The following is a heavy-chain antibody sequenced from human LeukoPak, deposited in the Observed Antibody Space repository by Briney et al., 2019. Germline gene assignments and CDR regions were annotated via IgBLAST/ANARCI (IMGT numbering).Heavy chain of an antibody. CDR1: GGSLRSYY. CDR2: VYYSGIT. V-gene: IGHV4-59*01. J-gene: IGHJ4*02. D-gene: IGHD3-9*01. CDR3: ARSAPGAYYILTGYYPNYFDY. Sequence: PSWTLSLTCPVSGGSLRSYYWSWLGQPPGTALEWIGYVYYSGITSYNPSLTSRVTISADTPKNHFSLKLSSVTAADTAVYYCARSAPGAYYILTGYYPNYFDYWGQGTLVTVSS.